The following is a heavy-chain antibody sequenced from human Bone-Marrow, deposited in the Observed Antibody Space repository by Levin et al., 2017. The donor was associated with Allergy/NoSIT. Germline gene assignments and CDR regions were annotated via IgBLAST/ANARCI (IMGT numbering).Heavy chain of an antibody. Sequence: ESGPTLVKPTQTLTLTCTFSGFSLSTSGVGVGWIRQPPGKALEWLALIYWDDYKRYSPSLTSRLTITKDTSKNQVVLTMTNMDPVDTATYYCAHSVGFRITRIVGAPPSEAFEIWGQGTMVTVSS. V-gene: IGHV2-5*02. CDR1: GFSLSTSGVG. J-gene: IGHJ3*02. D-gene: IGHD3-22*01. CDR2: IYWDDYK. CDR3: AHSVGFRITRIVGAPPSEAFEI.